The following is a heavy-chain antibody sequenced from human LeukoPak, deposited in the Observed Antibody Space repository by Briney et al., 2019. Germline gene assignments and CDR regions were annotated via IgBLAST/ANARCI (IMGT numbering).Heavy chain of an antibody. V-gene: IGHV1-8*01. CDR2: MNPNSGNT. Sequence: ASVKVSCKASGYTFTSYDINWVRQATGQGLEWMGWMNPNSGNTGYAQKFQGRVTMTRNTSVSTAYMELSSLRSEDTAAYYCARASYDFWSGYYRRNDAFDIWGQGTMVTVSS. D-gene: IGHD3-3*01. J-gene: IGHJ3*02. CDR3: ARASYDFWSGYYRRNDAFDI. CDR1: GYTFTSYD.